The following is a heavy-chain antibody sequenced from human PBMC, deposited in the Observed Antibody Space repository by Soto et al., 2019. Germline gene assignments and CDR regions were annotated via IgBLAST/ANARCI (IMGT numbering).Heavy chain of an antibody. CDR1: GGSISSYY. J-gene: IGHJ5*02. V-gene: IGHV4-59*08. D-gene: IGHD6-13*01. CDR3: ARHPSSSWSNWFDP. Sequence: PSVTLSVTSPVAGGSISSYYWSWIRQPPGKGLEYIGYIYYSGSTNYNPSLKSRITISVDTSKNQFSLKLISVTAADTAVYYCARHPSSSWSNWFDPWGQGTLVTVSS. CDR2: IYYSGST.